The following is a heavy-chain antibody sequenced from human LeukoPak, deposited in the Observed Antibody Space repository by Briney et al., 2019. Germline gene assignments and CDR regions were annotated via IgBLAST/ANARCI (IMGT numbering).Heavy chain of an antibody. CDR3: ARDPYSGRYGDYYYYYMDV. D-gene: IGHD1-26*01. CDR2: ITSSSTYM. J-gene: IGHJ6*03. CDR1: GFTFSTYN. V-gene: IGHV3-21*01. Sequence: GGSLRLFCAASGFTFSTYNMNWVRQVPGKGLEWVSSITSSSTYMFYADSVKGRFTISRDNAQNSLYLQINSLRAEDTAVYYCARDPYSGRYGDYYYYYMDVWGKGTTVTISS.